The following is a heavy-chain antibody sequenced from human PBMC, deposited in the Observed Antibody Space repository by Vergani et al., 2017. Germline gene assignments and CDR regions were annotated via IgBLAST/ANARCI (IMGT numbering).Heavy chain of an antibody. D-gene: IGHD3-22*01. J-gene: IGHJ4*02. CDR3: AIVTDYYDSSGYYLDY. CDR2: INPSGGHT. CDR1: GYTFSNYY. Sequence: QVQVVQSGAEAKKSGASVKVSCKTSGYTFSNYYMHWVRQAPGQGLEWMGIINPSGGHTNYAQKFQGRVTMTRDTSTSTVYMELSSLRPEDTALYYCAIVTDYYDSSGYYLDYWGQGTLVTVSS. V-gene: IGHV1-46*01.